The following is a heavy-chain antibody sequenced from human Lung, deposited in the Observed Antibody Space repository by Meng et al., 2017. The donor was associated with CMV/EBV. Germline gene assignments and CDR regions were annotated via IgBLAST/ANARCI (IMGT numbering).Heavy chain of an antibody. J-gene: IGHJ4*02. Sequence: EVELVETGGGLGQPGGSLRLSCEASGFIVSTKYMNWVRQAPGKGLEWVSVIYSGGSTYYTDSVKARFTISRDNSKNTLYLQMNSLRTEDTAVYYCARGEVPAIIDYWGQGILVTVSS. CDR1: GFIVSTKY. V-gene: IGHV3-66*01. CDR2: IYSGGST. D-gene: IGHD2-2*01. CDR3: ARGEVPAIIDY.